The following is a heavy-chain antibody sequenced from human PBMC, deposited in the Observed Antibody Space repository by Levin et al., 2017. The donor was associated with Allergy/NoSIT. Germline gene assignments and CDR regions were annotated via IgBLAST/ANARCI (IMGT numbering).Heavy chain of an antibody. V-gene: IGHV3-74*01. Sequence: PTGGSLRLSCAASGFTFSSYYMHWVRQAPGKGLVWVSRINSDGSSSNYADSVKGRFTISRDNAKNTLYLQMTSLRAEDTALYYRAGRGTSYYYGAGTFDYWGQGTQVTFSS. CDR3: AGRGTSYYYGAGTFDY. CDR1: GFTFSSYY. J-gene: IGHJ4*02. CDR2: INSDGSSS. D-gene: IGHD3-10*01.